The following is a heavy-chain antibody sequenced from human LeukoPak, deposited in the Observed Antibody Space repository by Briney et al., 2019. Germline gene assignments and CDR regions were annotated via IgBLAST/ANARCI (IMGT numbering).Heavy chain of an antibody. D-gene: IGHD3-10*01. V-gene: IGHV5-51*01. CDR3: ARHEILGYYGSGSPRFDP. CDR2: IYPGDSDT. CDR1: GYSFTSYW. Sequence: GESLKISCKGSGYSFTSYWIGWVRQMPGKGLEWMGIIYPGDSDTRYSPSFQGQVTISADKSISTAYLQWSSLKASDTAMYYCARHEILGYYGSGSPRFDPWGQGTLVTVSS. J-gene: IGHJ5*02.